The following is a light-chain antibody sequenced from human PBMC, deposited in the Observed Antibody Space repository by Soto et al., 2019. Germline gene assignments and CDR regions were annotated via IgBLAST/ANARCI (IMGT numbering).Light chain of an antibody. CDR2: DNS. CDR3: GTCDISLDTVV. Sequence: QSILTQPPSVSAAPGQTITISCSGSSSNIGGNYVSWYQQLPRTAPKLLIYDNSKRFSGIPDRFSGSKSGTSATLGITGLQTEDEASYYCGTCDISLDTVVFGGGTKLTVL. V-gene: IGLV1-51*01. CDR1: SSNIGGNY. J-gene: IGLJ2*01.